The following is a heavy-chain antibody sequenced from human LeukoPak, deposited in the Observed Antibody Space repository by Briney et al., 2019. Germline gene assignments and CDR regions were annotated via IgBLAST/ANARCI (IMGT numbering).Heavy chain of an antibody. D-gene: IGHD2-15*01. CDR2: ISYDGSNK. J-gene: IGHJ4*02. Sequence: PGGSLRLSCAASGFTFSSYGMHWVRQAPGKGLEWVAVISYDGSNKYYADSVKGRFTISRDNSKNTLYLQMNSLRAEDTAVYYCAKDFVVGALGALLFDYWGQGTLVTVSS. CDR3: AKDFVVGALGALLFDY. V-gene: IGHV3-30*18. CDR1: GFTFSSYG.